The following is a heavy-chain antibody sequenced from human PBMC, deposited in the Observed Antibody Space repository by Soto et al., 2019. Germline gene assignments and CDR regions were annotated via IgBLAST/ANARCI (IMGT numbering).Heavy chain of an antibody. CDR1: GGTFSSYA. J-gene: IGHJ6*02. D-gene: IGHD4-17*01. V-gene: IGHV1-69*01. CDR3: AQTTSLIGRTYYYYGMDV. Sequence: QVQLVQSGAEVKKPGSSVKVSCKASGGTFSSYAISWVRQAPGQGLEWMGGIIPIFGTANYAQKFQGRVTITADESTSTAYMELSSLISEDTAVYYCAQTTSLIGRTYYYYGMDVWGQGTTVTVSS. CDR2: IIPIFGTA.